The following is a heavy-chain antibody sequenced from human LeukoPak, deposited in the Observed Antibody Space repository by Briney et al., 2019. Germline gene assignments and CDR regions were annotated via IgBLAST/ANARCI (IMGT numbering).Heavy chain of an antibody. J-gene: IGHJ4*02. CDR3: ARHGDSSGSPC. CDR2: IFSGESDN. D-gene: IGHD6-19*01. CDR1: GYSFPSYW. Sequence: GEALKISCKASGYSFPSYWLGWVRPRPGKGVEWLGSIFSGESDNKYGQSFQGQVTISADKSINTAYLQWSSLKTSDTAMYYCARHGDSSGSPCWGQGTLVTVSS. V-gene: IGHV5-51*01.